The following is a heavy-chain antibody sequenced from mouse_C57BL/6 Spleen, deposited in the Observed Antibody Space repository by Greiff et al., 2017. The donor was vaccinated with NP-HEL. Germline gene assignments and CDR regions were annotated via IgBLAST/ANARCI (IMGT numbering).Heavy chain of an antibody. Sequence: EVQRVESGGGLVKPGGSLKLSCAASGFTFSSYTMSWVRQTPEKRLEWVATISGGGGNTYYPDSVKGRFTISRDNAKNTLYPQMSSLRSEDTALYYCARHSWDALDYWGQGTTLTVSS. CDR1: GFTFSSYT. J-gene: IGHJ2*01. D-gene: IGHD4-1*01. CDR3: ARHSWDALDY. V-gene: IGHV5-9*01. CDR2: ISGGGGNT.